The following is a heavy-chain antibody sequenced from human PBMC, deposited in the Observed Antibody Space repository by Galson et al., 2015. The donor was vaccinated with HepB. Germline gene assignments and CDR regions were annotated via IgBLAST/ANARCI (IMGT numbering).Heavy chain of an antibody. CDR3: AKNNGNYYGPFDP. CDR1: GGSLSSKSYY. Sequence: SETLSLTCTVSGGSLSSKSYYWGWIRQAPGKGLEWIGSIYYSGRTYYNPSLKSRVSMSVDTSTNQISLKLRSVTAADTAVYYCAKNNGNYYGPFDPWGQGTLVTVSS. J-gene: IGHJ5*02. V-gene: IGHV4-39*07. D-gene: IGHD1-26*01. CDR2: IYYSGRT.